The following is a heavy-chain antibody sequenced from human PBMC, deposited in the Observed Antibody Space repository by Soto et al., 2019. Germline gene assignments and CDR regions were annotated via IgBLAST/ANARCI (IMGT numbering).Heavy chain of an antibody. D-gene: IGHD5-12*01. V-gene: IGHV1-69*02. Sequence: QVQLVQSGAEVKKPGSSVNVSCKASGGTFSSYTISWVRQAPGQGLEWMGRIIPILGIANYALKFQGRVTITAHQSTSTAYLERSSLRPKDTAVYYCPRALVATINWFDPWGQGTLVTVSS. CDR2: IIPILGIA. CDR1: GGTFSSYT. J-gene: IGHJ5*02. CDR3: PRALVATINWFDP.